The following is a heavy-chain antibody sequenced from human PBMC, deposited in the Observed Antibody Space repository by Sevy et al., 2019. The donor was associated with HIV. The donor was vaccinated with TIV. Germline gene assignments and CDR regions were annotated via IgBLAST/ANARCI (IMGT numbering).Heavy chain of an antibody. CDR1: GFTFSDYY. CDR2: ISSSGSTI. V-gene: IGHV3-11*04. D-gene: IGHD3-9*01. CDR3: ARDPRYYDILTGYPDY. Sequence: GGSLRLSCAASGFTFSDYYMSWIRQAPGKGLEWVSYISSSGSTIYYADSVKGRFTISRDNAKNSLYLQMNSLRAEDTAVYYCARDPRYYDILTGYPDYWGQGTLVTVSS. J-gene: IGHJ4*02.